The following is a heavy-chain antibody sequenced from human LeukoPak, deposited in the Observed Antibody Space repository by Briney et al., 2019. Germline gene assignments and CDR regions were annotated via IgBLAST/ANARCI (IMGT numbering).Heavy chain of an antibody. V-gene: IGHV3-30-3*01. CDR1: GFTFSSYA. D-gene: IGHD6-19*01. CDR2: ISYDGSNK. J-gene: IGHJ4*02. Sequence: QPGGSLRLSCAASGFTFSSYAMHWVRQAPGKGLEWVAVISYDGSNKYYADSVEGRFTISRDNSKNTLYLQMNSLRAEDTAVYYCARDRGIAVAGPVDYWGQGTLVTVSS. CDR3: ARDRGIAVAGPVDY.